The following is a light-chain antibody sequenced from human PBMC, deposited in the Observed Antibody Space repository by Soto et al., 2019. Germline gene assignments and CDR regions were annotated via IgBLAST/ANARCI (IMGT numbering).Light chain of an antibody. CDR2: AAS. CDR3: QQYYSYPWT. Sequence: AIGVTQSPSSFSASTGDRVTITCRASQGISSYLAWYQQKPGKAPKLLIYAASTLKSGVPSRFSGSGSGTDFTLTISCLQSEDFATYYCQQYYSYPWTFGQGTKVEIK. CDR1: QGISSY. J-gene: IGKJ1*01. V-gene: IGKV1-8*01.